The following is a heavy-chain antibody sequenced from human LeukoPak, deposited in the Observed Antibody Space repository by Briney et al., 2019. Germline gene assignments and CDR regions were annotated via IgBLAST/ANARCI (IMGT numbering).Heavy chain of an antibody. CDR2: IGASGGST. CDR3: ARNYYDILTGYEY. V-gene: IGHV3-23*01. Sequence: GGSLRLSCAASGFTFRRYAMTWVRQAPGKGLEWVSTIGASGGSTDYADSVKGRFTISRDNSKNTLYLQMNSLRAEDTALYYCARNYYDILTGYEYWGQGTLVTVSS. D-gene: IGHD3-9*01. CDR1: GFTFRRYA. J-gene: IGHJ4*02.